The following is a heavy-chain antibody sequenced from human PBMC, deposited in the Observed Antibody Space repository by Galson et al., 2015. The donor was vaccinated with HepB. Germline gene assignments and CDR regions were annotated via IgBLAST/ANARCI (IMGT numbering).Heavy chain of an antibody. Sequence: SLRLSCAASGFTVSSNYMNWVRQAPGKGLEWVSVFYSDGSTYYADSVKGRFTVSRHDSRNTLYLQMNSPRAEDTAVFYCARGGNWFDGYPDAFDLWGQGTMVTVSS. J-gene: IGHJ3*01. CDR3: ARGGNWFDGYPDAFDL. CDR1: GFTVSSNY. V-gene: IGHV3-53*04. CDR2: FYSDGST. D-gene: IGHD1-1*01.